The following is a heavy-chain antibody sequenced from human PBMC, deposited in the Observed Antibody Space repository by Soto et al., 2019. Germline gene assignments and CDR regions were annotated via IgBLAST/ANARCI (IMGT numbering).Heavy chain of an antibody. CDR2: IYPGDSDT. V-gene: IGHV5-51*01. J-gene: IGHJ4*02. Sequence: GESLKISCKGSGYSFTRYCIGWVRQMPGKGLEWMGIIYPGDSDTRYSPSFQGQVTISADKSISTAYLQWSSLKASDTAMYYCARTIGRLRSARWYYFDYWGQGTLVTVSA. CDR3: ARTIGRLRSARWYYFDY. CDR1: GYSFTRYC. D-gene: IGHD6-13*01.